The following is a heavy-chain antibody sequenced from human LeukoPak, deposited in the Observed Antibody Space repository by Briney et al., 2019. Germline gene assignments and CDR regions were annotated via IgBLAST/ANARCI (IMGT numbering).Heavy chain of an antibody. CDR1: GYTLTELS. Sequence: ASVKVSCKVSGYTLTELSMHWVRQAPGKGLEWMGGFDPEDGETIYAQKFQGRVTMTEGTSTDTAYMELSSLRSEDTAVYYCATVWTHIRLLYWGQGTLVTVSS. J-gene: IGHJ4*02. CDR3: ATVWTHIRLLY. CDR2: FDPEDGET. D-gene: IGHD2-21*01. V-gene: IGHV1-24*01.